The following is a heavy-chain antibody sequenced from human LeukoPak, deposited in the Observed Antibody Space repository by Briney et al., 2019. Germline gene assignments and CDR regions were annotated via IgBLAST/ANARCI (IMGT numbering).Heavy chain of an antibody. D-gene: IGHD6-13*01. CDR1: GFTFSNYW. CDR2: IKADGSEK. J-gene: IGHJ4*02. V-gene: IGHV3-7*01. Sequence: GGSLRLSCSVSGFTFSNYWMNWVRQAPGKGLEWVANIKADGSEKYYVDSVKGRFTISRDNAKNSLHLQMNSLSVEDTAVYYCARRRKGIAARRDFDYWGQGTLVTVSS. CDR3: ARRRKGIAARRDFDY.